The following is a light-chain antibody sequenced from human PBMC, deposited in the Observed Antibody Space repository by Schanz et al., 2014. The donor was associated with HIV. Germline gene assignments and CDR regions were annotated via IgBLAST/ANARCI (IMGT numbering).Light chain of an antibody. V-gene: IGLV2-14*02. CDR3: AAWDDSLNGWV. J-gene: IGLJ3*02. Sequence: QSALTQPASVSGSPGQSITISCTGTSRDVGSYNLPSWDQQHPGKAPKVMIYEVNKRPSGVPDRFSGSKSGNTASLTVSGLQAEDEADYYCAAWDDSLNGWVFGGGTKLTVL. CDR2: EVN. CDR1: SRDVGSYNL.